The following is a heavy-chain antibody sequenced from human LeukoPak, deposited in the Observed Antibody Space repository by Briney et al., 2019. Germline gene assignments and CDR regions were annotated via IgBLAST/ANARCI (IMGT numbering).Heavy chain of an antibody. D-gene: IGHD2-21*02. Sequence: GGSLRLSCAASGFTFTNYDMHWVRQATGKGLEWVSAIGIRGDTYYSGSVKGRFTISRENAEYSLYLQMNSLRAEDTAVYYCASGVIRVTGIDEFDYEGRGTLVTVSS. J-gene: IGHJ4*02. CDR3: ASGVIRVTGIDEFDY. CDR1: GFTFTNYD. CDR2: IGIRGDT. V-gene: IGHV3-13*01.